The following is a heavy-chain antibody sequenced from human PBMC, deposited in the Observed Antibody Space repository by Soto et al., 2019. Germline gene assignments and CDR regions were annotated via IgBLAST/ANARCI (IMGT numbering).Heavy chain of an antibody. Sequence: QVQLQESGPGLVKPSETLSLTCTVSGASISSNYWSWIRQPPGRGLEWIGYLYYIGSTDYNPSLKSRVNISIDTSKNQVSLSLTSVTAADTAVYYCARDPEGYWSGPQCYTERGAFDVWGQGTMVTVSS. CDR2: LYYIGST. CDR1: GASISSNY. V-gene: IGHV4-59*01. CDR3: ARDPEGYWSGPQCYTERGAFDV. D-gene: IGHD2-15*01. J-gene: IGHJ3*01.